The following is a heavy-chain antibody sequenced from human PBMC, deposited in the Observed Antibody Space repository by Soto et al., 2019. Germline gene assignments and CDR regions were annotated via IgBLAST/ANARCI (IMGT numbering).Heavy chain of an antibody. D-gene: IGHD3-22*01. V-gene: IGHV3-48*01. Sequence: PGGSLRLSCAASGFTFRNYGMNWVRQAPGKGLEWVSYIGLGSSTKYYADSVEGRFTISRDNAKNSLYLQMNSLRAEDTAVYYCARDQLYYNDISGRPLNAFDFRGQGTTVTVSS. CDR2: IGLGSSTK. CDR1: GFTFRNYG. J-gene: IGHJ3*01. CDR3: ARDQLYYNDISGRPLNAFDF.